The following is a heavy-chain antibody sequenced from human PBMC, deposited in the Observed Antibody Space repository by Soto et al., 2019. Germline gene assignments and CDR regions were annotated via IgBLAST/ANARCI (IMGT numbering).Heavy chain of an antibody. D-gene: IGHD6-13*01. CDR1: GFTFSDYY. Sequence: PGGSLRLSCAASGFTFSDYYMSWIRQAPGKGLEWVSYITSSGSYTNYADSVKGRFTISRDNAKNSLYLQMNSLRAEDTAVYYCARQPCSLGQQLILGDFYYGMDVWGQATTVTVSS. V-gene: IGHV3-11*06. CDR3: ARQPCSLGQQLILGDFYYGMDV. J-gene: IGHJ6*02. CDR2: ITSSGSYT.